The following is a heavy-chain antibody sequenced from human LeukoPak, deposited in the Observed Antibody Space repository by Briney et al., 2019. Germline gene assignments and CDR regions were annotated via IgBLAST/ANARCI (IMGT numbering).Heavy chain of an antibody. J-gene: IGHJ4*02. CDR1: GFTFSRFW. D-gene: IGHD5-24*01. Sequence: AGGSLRLSCAASGFTFSRFWMNWVRQAPGRGLEWVANIDQSGGRNNYADSVKGRFTISRDNAKNSLFLEMNSLRAEDTAVYYCAKDRGYNQYWGQGTLVTVSS. CDR3: AKDRGYNQY. CDR2: IDQSGGRN. V-gene: IGHV3-7*03.